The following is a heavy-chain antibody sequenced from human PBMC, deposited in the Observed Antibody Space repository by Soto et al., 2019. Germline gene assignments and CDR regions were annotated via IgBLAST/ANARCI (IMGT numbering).Heavy chain of an antibody. CDR1: GFTFSSYG. D-gene: IGHD2-2*02. CDR2: ISYDGSNK. V-gene: IGHV3-30*18. J-gene: IGHJ4*02. CDR3: AKDLPAAAIHPSPNRPIDY. Sequence: PGGSLRLSCAASGFTFSSYGMHWVRQAPGKGLEWVAVISYDGSNKYYADSVKGRFTISRDNSKNTLYLQMNSLRAEDTAVYYCAKDLPAAAIHPSPNRPIDYWGQGTLVTVSS.